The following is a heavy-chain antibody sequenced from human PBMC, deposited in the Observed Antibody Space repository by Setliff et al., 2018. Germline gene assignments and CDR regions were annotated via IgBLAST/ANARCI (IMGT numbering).Heavy chain of an antibody. CDR3: ARGDVYSGSYYHFDY. D-gene: IGHD1-26*01. V-gene: IGHV1-69*06. CDR1: GGTFSSYD. J-gene: IGHJ4*02. Sequence: SVKVSCKASGGTFSSYDISWVRQAPGQGLEWMGRIIPTFGTANYAQKFQGRVTITADKSTSTAYMELSSLTSEDTAIYYCARGDVYSGSYYHFDYWGQGTLVTVSS. CDR2: IIPTFGTA.